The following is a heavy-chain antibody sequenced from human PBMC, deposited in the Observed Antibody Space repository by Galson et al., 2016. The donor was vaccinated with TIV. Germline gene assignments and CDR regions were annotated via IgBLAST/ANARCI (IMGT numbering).Heavy chain of an antibody. CDR1: GYTFSDYW. CDR3: ARQPRTTMVRLAAYYYMDV. J-gene: IGHJ6*03. Sequence: QSGAEVKKPGESLKISCQGSGYTFSDYWIAWVRQMPGKGLEWMGIISPGDSQTKYSPSFQGQVLISADKSVHTAYLQWSSLKASDTAKYYCARQPRTTMVRLAAYYYMDVWGKGTTVTVSS. CDR2: ISPGDSQT. D-gene: IGHD5-18*01. V-gene: IGHV5-51*01.